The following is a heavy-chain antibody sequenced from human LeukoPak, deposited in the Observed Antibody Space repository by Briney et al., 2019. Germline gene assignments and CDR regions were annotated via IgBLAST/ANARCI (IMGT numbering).Heavy chain of an antibody. D-gene: IGHD3-22*01. CDR1: GYTFTSYY. CDR3: ARAEYYDSSAYNFDY. Sequence: ASVKVSFKASGYTFTSYYMHWVRQAPGQGLEWMGIVNPSGGDTSYAQKFQGRVTMTRDMSTSTVYMELSSLRSEDTAVYYCARAEYYDSSAYNFDYWGKGTLVTVSS. J-gene: IGHJ4*02. V-gene: IGHV1-46*01. CDR2: VNPSGGDT.